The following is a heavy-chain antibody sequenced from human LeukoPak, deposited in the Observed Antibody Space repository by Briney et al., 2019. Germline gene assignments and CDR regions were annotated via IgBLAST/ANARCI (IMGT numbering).Heavy chain of an antibody. CDR2: ISSSSSYT. Sequence: PGGSLRLSCAASGFTFSDYYMSWIRQAPGKGLEWVSYISSSSSYTNYADSVKGRFTISRDNAKNSLYLQMNSLRAEDTAVYYCARVGRKGIAVAGFDYWGQGTLVTVSS. D-gene: IGHD6-19*01. J-gene: IGHJ4*02. CDR1: GFTFSDYY. CDR3: ARVGRKGIAVAGFDY. V-gene: IGHV3-11*06.